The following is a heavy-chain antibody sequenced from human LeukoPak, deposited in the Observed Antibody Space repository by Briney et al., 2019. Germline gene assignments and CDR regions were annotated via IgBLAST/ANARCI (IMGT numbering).Heavy chain of an antibody. CDR1: GGSISSGDYY. J-gene: IGHJ4*02. CDR3: ARTAGWSYGFDY. V-gene: IGHV4-31*03. CDR2: IYNSGTT. Sequence: SETLPLTCTVSGGSISSGDYYWTWIRQHPGKGLERIGYIYNSGTTYYNPSLESRVTISGDTSKNQFSLKLSSVTAADTAVYYCARTAGWSYGFDYWGQRTLVTVSS. D-gene: IGHD3-16*01.